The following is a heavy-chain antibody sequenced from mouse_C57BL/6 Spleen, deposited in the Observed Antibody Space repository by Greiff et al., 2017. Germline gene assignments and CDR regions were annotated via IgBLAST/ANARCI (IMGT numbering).Heavy chain of an antibody. D-gene: IGHD2-5*01. CDR3: ARGGTYYSKDYAMDY. CDR2: ISDGGSYT. CDR1: GFTFSSYA. V-gene: IGHV5-4*03. J-gene: IGHJ4*01. Sequence: EVNVVESGGGLVKPGGSLKLSCAASGFTFSSYAMSWVRQTPEKRLEWVATISDGGSYTYYPDNVKRRFTISRDNAKNNLYLQMSHLKSEDTAMYYCARGGTYYSKDYAMDYWGQGTSVTVSS.